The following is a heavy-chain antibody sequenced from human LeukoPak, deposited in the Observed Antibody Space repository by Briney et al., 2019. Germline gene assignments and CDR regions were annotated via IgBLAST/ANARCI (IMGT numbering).Heavy chain of an antibody. CDR1: GYTFTNYG. V-gene: IGHV1-18*01. Sequence: ASVKVSCKASGYTFTNYGISWVRQAPGQGLEWMGWISAYNANTNYARKLQGRVTMTTDTSTSTAYMELRSLRSDDTAVYYCARVPTSDDSSGYYYYYFDYWGQGTLVTVSS. J-gene: IGHJ4*02. CDR2: ISAYNANT. D-gene: IGHD3-22*01. CDR3: ARVPTSDDSSGYYYYYFDY.